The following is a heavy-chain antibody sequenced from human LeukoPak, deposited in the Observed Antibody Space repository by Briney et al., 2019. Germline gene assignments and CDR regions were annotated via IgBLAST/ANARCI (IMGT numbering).Heavy chain of an antibody. CDR1: GGSISSGDYY. Sequence: SQTLSLTCTVSGGSISSGDYYWSWIRQPPGKGLEWIGYIYYSGSTYYNPSLKSRVTISVDTSKNQFSLKLSSVTAADTAVYYCARRDTAMVNFDYGGQGTLVTVSS. V-gene: IGHV4-30-4*08. CDR3: ARRDTAMVNFDY. CDR2: IYYSGST. D-gene: IGHD5-18*01. J-gene: IGHJ4*02.